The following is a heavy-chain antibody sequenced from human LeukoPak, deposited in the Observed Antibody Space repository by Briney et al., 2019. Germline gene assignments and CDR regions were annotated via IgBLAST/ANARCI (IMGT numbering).Heavy chain of an antibody. CDR2: LYYSGST. D-gene: IGHD1-26*01. Sequence: ISTVSGGSISSSSYYWGWIRQPPGKGLEWIGTLYYSGSTYYNPSLKSRVTISVDTSKNQFSLKVSSVTAADTAVYYCARDSGSHFDYWGQGTLVTVSS. CDR3: ARDSGSHFDY. CDR1: GGSISSSSYY. J-gene: IGHJ4*02. V-gene: IGHV4-39*07.